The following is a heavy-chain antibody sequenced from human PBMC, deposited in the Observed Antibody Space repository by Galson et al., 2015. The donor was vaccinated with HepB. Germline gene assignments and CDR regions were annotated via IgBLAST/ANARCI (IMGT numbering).Heavy chain of an antibody. D-gene: IGHD3-16*01. CDR1: GGSISSAGYS. CDR2: ISHS. Sequence: TLSLTCAVSGGSISSAGYSWSWIRQPPGKGLEWIGDISHSLKSRVTISVDRSKNQFSLKLSSVTAADTAVYYCARIYESGGGIFDYWGQGILVTVSS. CDR3: ARIYESGGGIFDY. J-gene: IGHJ4*02. V-gene: IGHV4-30-2*01.